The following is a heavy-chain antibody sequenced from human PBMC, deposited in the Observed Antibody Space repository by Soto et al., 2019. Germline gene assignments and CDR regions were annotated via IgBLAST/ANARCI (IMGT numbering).Heavy chain of an antibody. Sequence: ASVKVSCKASGYTFTSYGISWVRQAPGQGLEWMGWISAYNGNTNYAQKLQGRVTMTTDTSTSTAYMELRSLRSDDTAVYYCARELDRMVPLISYYGMDGWGQGTTVTVSS. V-gene: IGHV1-18*01. CDR2: ISAYNGNT. CDR3: ARELDRMVPLISYYGMDG. J-gene: IGHJ6*02. CDR1: GYTFTSYG. D-gene: IGHD3-10*01.